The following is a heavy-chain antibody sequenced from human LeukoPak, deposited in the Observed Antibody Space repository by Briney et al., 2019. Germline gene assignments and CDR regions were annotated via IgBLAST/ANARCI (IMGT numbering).Heavy chain of an antibody. CDR2: INPNSGDT. J-gene: IGHJ4*02. V-gene: IGHV1-2*02. CDR1: GYTFTDHH. Sequence: ASVKVSCKAFGYTFTDHHMHWVRQAPGPGLEWVGWINPNSGDTNYAQKFQGRVTMTRDTTISTAYMELSRLRSDDTAVFYCATLMAHLDYWGQGTLVTVSS. CDR3: ATLMAHLDY. D-gene: IGHD2-8*01.